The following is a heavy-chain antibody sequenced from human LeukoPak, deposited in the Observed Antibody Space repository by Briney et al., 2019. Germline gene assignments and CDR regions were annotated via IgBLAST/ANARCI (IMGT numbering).Heavy chain of an antibody. J-gene: IGHJ5*02. CDR1: GFTFSSYG. D-gene: IGHD6-13*01. CDR3: AKEKLTSSSWFTQAGNWFDP. V-gene: IGHV3-30*18. CDR2: ISYDGSNK. Sequence: GGSLRLSYAASGFTFSSYGMHWVRQAPGKGLEWVAVISYDGSNKYYADSVKGRFTISRDNSKNTLYLQMNSLRAEDTAVYYCAKEKLTSSSWFTQAGNWFDPWGQGTLVTVSS.